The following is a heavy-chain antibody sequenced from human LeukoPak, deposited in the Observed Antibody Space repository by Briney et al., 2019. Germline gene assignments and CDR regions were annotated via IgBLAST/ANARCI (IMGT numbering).Heavy chain of an antibody. CDR2: IYSGGST. J-gene: IGHJ4*02. Sequence: GGSLRLSCAASGFTVSRSFMSWVRQAPGKGLEWVSVIYSGGSTYYADSVKDRFTISRDNSKNTLYLQMNSLRAEDTAVYYYARAVGGYSDKQGYFDYWGQGTLVTVSP. CDR1: GFTVSRSF. CDR3: ARAVGGYSDKQGYFDY. V-gene: IGHV3-66*01. D-gene: IGHD5-12*01.